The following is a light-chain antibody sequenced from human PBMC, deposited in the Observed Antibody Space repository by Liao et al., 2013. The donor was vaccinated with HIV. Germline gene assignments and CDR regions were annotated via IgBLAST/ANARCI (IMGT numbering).Light chain of an antibody. CDR1: KLGDRY. J-gene: IGLJ2*01. V-gene: IGLV3-1*01. Sequence: SYELTQPPSVSVSPGQTASITCSGDKLGDRYASWYQQKPGQSPVLVIYQDSQRPSGIPGRFSGSSSGNTGTLTISGTQPMDEGDYYCQVWDRGPALFGGGTKLTVL. CDR2: QDS. CDR3: QVWDRGPAL.